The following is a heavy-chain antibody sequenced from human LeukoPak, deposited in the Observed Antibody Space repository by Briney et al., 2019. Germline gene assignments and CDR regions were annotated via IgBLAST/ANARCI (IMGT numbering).Heavy chain of an antibody. Sequence: SETLSLTCAVYGGSFSGYYWSWIRQPPGKGLEWIGEINHSGSTNYNPSLKSRVTISVDTSKNQFSLKLSSVTAAGTAVYYCARGENWFDPWGQRTLVTVSS. CDR1: GGSFSGYY. CDR2: INHSGST. J-gene: IGHJ5*02. V-gene: IGHV4-34*01. CDR3: ARGENWFDP.